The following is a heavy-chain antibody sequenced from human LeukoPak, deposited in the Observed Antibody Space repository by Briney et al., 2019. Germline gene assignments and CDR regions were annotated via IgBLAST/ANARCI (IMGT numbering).Heavy chain of an antibody. CDR3: AKDIEVRGVSDDAFDI. CDR2: ISYGGSNK. V-gene: IGHV3-30*18. CDR1: GFTFSSYG. D-gene: IGHD3-10*01. J-gene: IGHJ3*02. Sequence: GVSLTLSCAASGFTFSSYGMLRVRQAPGKGLVGVTDISYGGSNKYYAESVKGRLTVPRDNSKSPLYLQMNSLRAEETGVYYCAKDIEVRGVSDDAFDIWGEGAMVTVSS.